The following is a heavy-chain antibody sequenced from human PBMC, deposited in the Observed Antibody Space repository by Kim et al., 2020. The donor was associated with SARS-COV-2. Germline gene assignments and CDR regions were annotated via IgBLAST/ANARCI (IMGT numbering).Heavy chain of an antibody. CDR2: ISYDGSNE. D-gene: IGHD2-15*01. CDR3: AKGVVVATTYFHH. J-gene: IGHJ1*01. CDR1: GFTFSNFG. Sequence: GGSLRLSCAASGFTFSNFGMHWVRQAPGKGLEWVSVISYDGSNEYYGDSVKGRFTISRDNSKNTRFLEMNSLRPEDTAVYYCAKGVVVATTYFHHWGQGTLVTVSP. V-gene: IGHV3-30*18.